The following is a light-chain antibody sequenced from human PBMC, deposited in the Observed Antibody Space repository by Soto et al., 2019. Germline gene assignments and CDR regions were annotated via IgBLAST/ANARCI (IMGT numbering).Light chain of an antibody. CDR1: QRVSSY. CDR3: QQRSNWPGT. V-gene: IGKV3-11*01. CDR2: DAS. J-gene: IGKJ1*01. Sequence: EIVLTQSPAPLSLSPGERATLSCRASQRVSSYLAWYQQKPGQAPRLLIYDASNRATGIPARFSGSGSGTDFTLTISSLKPEDFAVYYCQQRSNWPGTFGQGTKVEIK.